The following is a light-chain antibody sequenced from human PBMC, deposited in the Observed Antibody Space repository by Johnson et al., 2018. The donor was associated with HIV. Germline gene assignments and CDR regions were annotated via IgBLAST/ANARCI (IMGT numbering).Light chain of an antibody. CDR1: SSNIGNNY. CDR2: DYH. V-gene: IGLV1-51*01. J-gene: IGLJ1*01. Sequence: QSVLTQPPSVSAAPGQKVTIPCSGSSSNIGNNYASWYQQVPGTAPKLLIYDYHKRPSGIPDRFSGSKSGTSATLGITGLQTGDEADYYCGTWDSSLSAGGVFGTGTKVTVL. CDR3: GTWDSSLSAGGV.